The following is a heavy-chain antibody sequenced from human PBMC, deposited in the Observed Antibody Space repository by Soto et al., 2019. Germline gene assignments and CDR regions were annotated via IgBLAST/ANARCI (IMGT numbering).Heavy chain of an antibody. CDR1: GYTFTSYD. V-gene: IGHV1-8*01. Sequence: ASVKVSCKASGYTFTSYDINWVRQATGQGLEWRGWMNPNSGNTGYAQKFQGRVTMTRNTSISTAYMELSSLRSEDTAVYYCARATGKDIVVVPAAMLSYYYYMDVWGKGTTVTVSS. J-gene: IGHJ6*03. CDR3: ARATGKDIVVVPAAMLSYYYYMDV. D-gene: IGHD2-2*01. CDR2: MNPNSGNT.